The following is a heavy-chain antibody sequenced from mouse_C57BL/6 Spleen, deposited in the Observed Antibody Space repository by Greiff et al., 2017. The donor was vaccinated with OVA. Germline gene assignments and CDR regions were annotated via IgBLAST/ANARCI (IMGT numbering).Heavy chain of an antibody. D-gene: IGHD6-5*01. V-gene: IGHV5-17*01. CDR1: GFTFSDYG. J-gene: IGHJ4*01. CDR2: ISSGSSTI. Sequence: EVMLVESGGGLVKPGGSLKLSCAASGFTFSDYGMHWVRQAPEKGLEWVAYISSGSSTIYYADTVKGRFTISRDNAKNTLFLHMTSLRSEDSAMYYCAKALFAMDYWGQGTSVTVSS. CDR3: AKALFAMDY.